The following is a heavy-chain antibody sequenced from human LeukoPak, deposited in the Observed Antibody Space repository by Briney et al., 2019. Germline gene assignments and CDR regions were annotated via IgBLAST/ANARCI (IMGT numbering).Heavy chain of an antibody. CDR1: GFTFSSYE. J-gene: IGHJ4*02. CDR2: VSSSGSTI. Sequence: LPGGSLRLSCAASGFTFSSYEMNWVRQAPGKGLEWVSYVSSSGSTIYYADSVKSRFTISRDNAKNSLYLQMNSLRVEDTAVYYCARDRQWLGRDEFFDYWGQGTLVTVSS. V-gene: IGHV3-48*03. CDR3: ARDRQWLGRDEFFDY. D-gene: IGHD6-19*01.